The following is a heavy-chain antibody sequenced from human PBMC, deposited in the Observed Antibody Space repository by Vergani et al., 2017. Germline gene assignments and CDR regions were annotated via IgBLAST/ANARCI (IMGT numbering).Heavy chain of an antibody. V-gene: IGHV4-34*01. CDR2: INHRGST. J-gene: IGHJ4*02. CDR3: ARGRGSGGSCYPDY. Sequence: QVQLQQWGAGLLKPSETLSLTCAVYGGSFSGYYWSWIRQPPGKGLGWIGEINHRGSTNYNPSLKSLVTISVDTSKNQFSLKLSSVTAADTAVYYCARGRGSGGSCYPDYWGQGTLVTVSS. CDR1: GGSFSGYY. D-gene: IGHD2-15*01.